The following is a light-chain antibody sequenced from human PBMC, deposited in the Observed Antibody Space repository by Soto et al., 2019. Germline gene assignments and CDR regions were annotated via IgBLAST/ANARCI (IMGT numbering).Light chain of an antibody. Sequence: ERVMTQSPATLSVSPGERATLSCRASQSISSNLAWYQQKPGQAPRLLIYGASTRATGIPARFSGSGSGTEFTLTISSLQSEDFAVYYCQQRSNWPPEVTFGGGTKVEIK. CDR1: QSISSN. CDR3: QQRSNWPPEVT. V-gene: IGKV3-15*01. J-gene: IGKJ4*01. CDR2: GAS.